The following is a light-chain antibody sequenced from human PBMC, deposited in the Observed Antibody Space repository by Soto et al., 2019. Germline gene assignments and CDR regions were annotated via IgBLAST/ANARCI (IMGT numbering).Light chain of an antibody. Sequence: QSALTQPASVSGSPGQSITISCTGTSSDVGAYGYVSWYQQHPGKAPKLMIYEVSYRPSGVSNRFSGSKSGNEASLTISGLQAEDEADYYCSSYTTSSTVVFGGGTQLAVL. V-gene: IGLV2-14*01. CDR3: SSYTTSSTVV. CDR2: EVS. J-gene: IGLJ2*01. CDR1: SSDVGAYGY.